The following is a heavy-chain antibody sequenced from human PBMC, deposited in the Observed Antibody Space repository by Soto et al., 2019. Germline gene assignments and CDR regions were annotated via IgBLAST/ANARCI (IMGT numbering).Heavy chain of an antibody. J-gene: IGHJ6*03. Sequence: GGSLRLSCAASGFTFSSYWMSWVRQAPGKGLEWVANIKQDGSEKYYVDSVKGRFTISRDNAKNSLYLQMNSLRAEDTAVHYCAREGCGGDCYSPYYYYYYMDVWGKGTTVTVSS. CDR2: IKQDGSEK. CDR1: GFTFSSYW. V-gene: IGHV3-7*03. D-gene: IGHD2-21*02. CDR3: AREGCGGDCYSPYYYYYYMDV.